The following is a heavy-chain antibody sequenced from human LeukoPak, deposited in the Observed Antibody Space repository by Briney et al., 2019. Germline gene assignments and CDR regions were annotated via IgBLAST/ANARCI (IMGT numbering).Heavy chain of an antibody. D-gene: IGHD2-2*02. CDR1: GFTFSSHG. Sequence: GRSLRLSCAASGFTFSSHGMHWVRQAPGKGLEWVAVIWYDGSNKYHADSVKGRFTISRDNSKNTLYLQMNSLRAEDTAVYYCARGLIVVVPAAIPGGWFDPWGQGTLVTVSS. V-gene: IGHV3-33*01. CDR2: IWYDGSNK. CDR3: ARGLIVVVPAAIPGGWFDP. J-gene: IGHJ5*02.